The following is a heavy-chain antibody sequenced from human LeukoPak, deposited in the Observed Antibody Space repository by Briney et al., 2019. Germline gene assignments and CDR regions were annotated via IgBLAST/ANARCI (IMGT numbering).Heavy chain of an antibody. CDR2: IRYDGSNK. CDR1: GFTFSSYG. Sequence: GGSLRLPCAASGFTFSSYGMHWVRQAPGKGLEWVAFIRYDGSNKYYADSVKGRFTISRDNSKNTLYLQMNSLRAEDTAVYYCAKDPYDYSNYFPLNWFDPWGQGTLVTVSS. D-gene: IGHD4-11*01. V-gene: IGHV3-30*02. CDR3: AKDPYDYSNYFPLNWFDP. J-gene: IGHJ5*02.